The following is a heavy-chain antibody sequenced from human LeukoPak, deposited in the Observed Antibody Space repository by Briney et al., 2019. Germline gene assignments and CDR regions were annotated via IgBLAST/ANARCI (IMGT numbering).Heavy chain of an antibody. D-gene: IGHD3-16*02. Sequence: SGGSLRLSCAASGFTFSSYAMSWVRQAPGKGLEWVAVISYDGSNKYYADSVKGRFTISRDNSKNTLYLQMNSLRAEDTAVYYCARAYTTFGGVIVIYLGFDYWGQGTLVTVSS. V-gene: IGHV3-30-3*01. CDR2: ISYDGSNK. CDR3: ARAYTTFGGVIVIYLGFDY. CDR1: GFTFSSYA. J-gene: IGHJ4*02.